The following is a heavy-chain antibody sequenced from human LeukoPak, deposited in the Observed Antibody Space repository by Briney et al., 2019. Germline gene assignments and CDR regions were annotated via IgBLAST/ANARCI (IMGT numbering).Heavy chain of an antibody. J-gene: IGHJ5*02. D-gene: IGHD3-3*01. CDR2: IYYSGST. V-gene: IGHV4-59*11. CDR1: GGSISSHY. Sequence: SETLSLTCTVSGGSISSHYWSWIRQPPGKGLEWIGYIYYSGSTNYNPSLKSRVTISVDTSKNQFSLKLSSVTAADTAVYYCARGGSYYDFWSGYTNWFGPWGQGTLVTVSS. CDR3: ARGGSYYDFWSGYTNWFGP.